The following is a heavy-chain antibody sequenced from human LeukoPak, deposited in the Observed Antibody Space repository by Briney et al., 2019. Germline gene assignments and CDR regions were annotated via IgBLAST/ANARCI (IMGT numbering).Heavy chain of an antibody. D-gene: IGHD3-9*01. CDR1: GFTFSSYE. CDR3: ARGLTYYDILTGYHDRLDYFDY. Sequence: GGSLRLSCAASGFTFSSYEMNWVRRAPGKGLEWVSYISSSGSTIYYADSVKGRFTISRDNAKNSLYLQMNSLRAEDTAVYYCARGLTYYDILTGYHDRLDYFDYWGQGTLVTVST. J-gene: IGHJ4*02. V-gene: IGHV3-48*03. CDR2: ISSSGSTI.